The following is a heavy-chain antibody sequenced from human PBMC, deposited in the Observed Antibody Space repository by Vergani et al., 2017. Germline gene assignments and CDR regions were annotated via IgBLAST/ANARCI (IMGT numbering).Heavy chain of an antibody. CDR2: IYYSGST. CDR1: GGSMSPYY. J-gene: IGHJ4*02. D-gene: IGHD3-22*01. Sequence: QVQLQESGPGLVKPSETLSLTCTVSGGSMSPYYWNWIRQPPGKGLEWIGYIYYSGSTYYNPSLKSRVTISLDMSKNQFSLKLRPVTSADTAVYYCARMGGYDEGDAFRIGYFDSWGPGILVTVSS. V-gene: IGHV4-59*01. CDR3: ARMGGYDEGDAFRIGYFDS.